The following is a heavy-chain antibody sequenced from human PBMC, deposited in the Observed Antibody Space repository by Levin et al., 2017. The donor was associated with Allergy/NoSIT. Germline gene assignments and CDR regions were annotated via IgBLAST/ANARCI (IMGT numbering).Heavy chain of an antibody. D-gene: IGHD3-22*01. CDR3: VRGYYDSSGYYYYYGMDV. CDR2: ISSNGGST. Sequence: GESLKISCSASGFTFSSYAMHWVRQAPGKGLEYVSAISSNGGSTYYADSVKGRFTISRDNSKNTLYLQMSSLRAEDTAVYYCVRGYYDSSGYYYYYGMDVWGQGTTVTVSS. V-gene: IGHV3-64D*06. J-gene: IGHJ6*02. CDR1: GFTFSSYA.